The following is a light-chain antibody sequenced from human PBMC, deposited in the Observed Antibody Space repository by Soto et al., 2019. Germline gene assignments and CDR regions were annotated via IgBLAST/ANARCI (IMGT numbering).Light chain of an antibody. V-gene: IGKV3-20*01. CDR1: RRVSASY. Sequence: ETVLTQSPGTLSLSPGERATLSCMASRRVSASYLAWYQQKPGQAPRLRIYGASSRATGFPDRFSGSGSGTDFTLTISRLEPEDSAVYYCQHYDTSATFGKVTKLEI. CDR3: QHYDTSAT. J-gene: IGKJ2*01. CDR2: GAS.